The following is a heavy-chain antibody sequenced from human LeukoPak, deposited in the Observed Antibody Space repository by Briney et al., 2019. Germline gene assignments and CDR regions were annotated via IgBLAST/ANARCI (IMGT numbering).Heavy chain of an antibody. J-gene: IGHJ4*02. CDR3: ADEFGLKWLAD. Sequence: GASVKVSCKASGYTFTGYYMHWVRQAPGQGLEWMGWIYPNSGGTKYAQKFQGRVTMTRDTSISTAYMELSRLRSDDTAVYYCADEFGLKWLADWGQGTLVTVSS. D-gene: IGHD6-19*01. CDR1: GYTFTGYY. CDR2: IYPNSGGT. V-gene: IGHV1-2*02.